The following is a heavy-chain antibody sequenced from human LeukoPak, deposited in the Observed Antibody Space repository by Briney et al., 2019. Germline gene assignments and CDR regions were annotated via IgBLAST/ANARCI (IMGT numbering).Heavy chain of an antibody. Sequence: GRSLRLSCAASGFTFDDYDMHWVPQAPGKGLEWVLGISWNSGSIGYADSVKGRFTISRDNAMHSLYLQMNSLRAEDTALYYCAKDTVAGPYYYGMDVWGQGTTVTVSS. D-gene: IGHD6-19*01. CDR1: GFTFDDYD. CDR2: ISWNSGSI. V-gene: IGHV3-9*01. J-gene: IGHJ6*02. CDR3: AKDTVAGPYYYGMDV.